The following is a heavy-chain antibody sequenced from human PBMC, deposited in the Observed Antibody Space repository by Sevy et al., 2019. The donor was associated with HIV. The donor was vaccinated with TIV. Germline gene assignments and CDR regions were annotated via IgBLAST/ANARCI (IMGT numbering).Heavy chain of an antibody. Sequence: GGSLRLSCAASGFTFSSYWMHWVRQAPGKGLVWVSRINSDGSSTSYADSVKDRFTISRDNAKNTLYLQMNSLRAEDTAVYYCARVLSRRYYDSSGYQVYYYYGMDVWGQGTTVTVSS. CDR1: GFTFSSYW. CDR3: ARVLSRRYYDSSGYQVYYYYGMDV. D-gene: IGHD3-22*01. V-gene: IGHV3-74*01. CDR2: INSDGSST. J-gene: IGHJ6*02.